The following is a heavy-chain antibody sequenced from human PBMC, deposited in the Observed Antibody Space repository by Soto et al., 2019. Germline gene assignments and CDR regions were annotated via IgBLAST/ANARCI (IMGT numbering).Heavy chain of an antibody. CDR3: AKSPIMVRGLIFDY. CDR1: GFTFNNYA. D-gene: IGHD3-10*01. CDR2: ISSDGKT. Sequence: EVQLLESGGGLVQPGGSLRLSCAASGFTFNNYALSWVRQAPGKGLEWVSGISSDGKTYYADSVKGRFTISRDTAKDTLSLQMNSLRAEDTAVYYCAKSPIMVRGLIFDYWGQGTLVTVSS. J-gene: IGHJ4*02. V-gene: IGHV3-23*01.